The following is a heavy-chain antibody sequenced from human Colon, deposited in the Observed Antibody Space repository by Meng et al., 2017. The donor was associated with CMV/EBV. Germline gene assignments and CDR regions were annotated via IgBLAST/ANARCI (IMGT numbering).Heavy chain of an antibody. V-gene: IGHV1-69*10. Sequence: SVKVSCKVSGGSFNSYVVSWVRQAPGQGLEWMGGINPILNIVNYAQSFQGRVTISADKSTNTAYMELSSLRSEDTAMFYCARGQYYLDGSSLVFYYFDYWGQGTLVTVSS. J-gene: IGHJ4*02. D-gene: IGHD3-22*01. CDR3: ARGQYYLDGSSLVFYYFDY. CDR2: INPILNIV. CDR1: GGSFNSYV.